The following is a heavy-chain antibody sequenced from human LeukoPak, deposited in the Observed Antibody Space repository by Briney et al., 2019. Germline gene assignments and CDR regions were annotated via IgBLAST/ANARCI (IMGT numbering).Heavy chain of an antibody. Sequence: GGSLRLSCAASGFTVSSNYMSWVRQAPGKGLEWVSVIYSGGSTYYADSVKGRFTISRDNSKNTLYLQMNSLRAEDTAVYYCAREAYCGGDCYPGNWYFDLWGRGTLVTVSS. CDR2: IYSGGST. J-gene: IGHJ2*01. D-gene: IGHD2-21*02. CDR1: GFTVSSNY. V-gene: IGHV3-66*01. CDR3: AREAYCGGDCYPGNWYFDL.